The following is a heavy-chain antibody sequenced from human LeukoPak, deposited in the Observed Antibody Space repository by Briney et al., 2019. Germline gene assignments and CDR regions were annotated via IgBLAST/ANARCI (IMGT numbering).Heavy chain of an antibody. CDR2: TVGSRPDT. CDR3: AKDDGGSYYIYYYYMDV. J-gene: IGHJ6*03. CDR1: GFTFTNYA. V-gene: IGHV3-23*01. D-gene: IGHD1-26*01. Sequence: GGSLRLSCAASGFTFTNYAMSWVRQTPGKGLEWVSATVGSRPDTYYADSVKGRFTISRDNSKNTLYLQMNSLRAEDTAVYYCAKDDGGSYYIYYYYMDVWGKGTTVTISS.